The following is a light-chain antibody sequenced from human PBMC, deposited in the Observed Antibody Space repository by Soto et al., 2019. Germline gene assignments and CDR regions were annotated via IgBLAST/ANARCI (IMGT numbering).Light chain of an antibody. Sequence: EIVMTQSPATLSVSPGERVTLSCRASQSVNSNLAWYQQKPGQAPRLLIYRASTRATGFPARFSGSGSGTDFTLTISGLQSEVFAVYYCQQYNDSPRTFGQGTKVDIK. CDR2: RAS. V-gene: IGKV3-15*01. J-gene: IGKJ1*01. CDR1: QSVNSN. CDR3: QQYNDSPRT.